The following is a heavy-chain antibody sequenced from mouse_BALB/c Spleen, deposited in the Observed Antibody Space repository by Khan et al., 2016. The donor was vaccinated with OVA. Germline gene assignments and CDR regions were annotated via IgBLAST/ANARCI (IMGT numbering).Heavy chain of an antibody. J-gene: IGHJ1*01. CDR2: IWTGGGT. CDR1: GFSLTNYD. Sequence: QVQLKQSGPGLVAPSQSLSITCTVSGFSLTNYDISWIRQPPGKGLEWLGVIWTGGGTNYNSAFMSRLSISKDNSKSQVFLKMNSLQSDDTAIYYCVRRGNYYGSFYWHFDVWGAGTTVTVSS. V-gene: IGHV2-9-2*01. CDR3: VRRGNYYGSFYWHFDV. D-gene: IGHD1-1*01.